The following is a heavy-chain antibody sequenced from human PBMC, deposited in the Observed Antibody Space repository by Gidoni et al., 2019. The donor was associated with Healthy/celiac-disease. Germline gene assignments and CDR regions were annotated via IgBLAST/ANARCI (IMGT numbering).Heavy chain of an antibody. V-gene: IGHV4-39*01. CDR1: VGSIRSSSYY. D-gene: IGHD6-19*01. CDR3: ARRTKYSSGWYENYYFDY. Sequence: QLQLQESGPGLVKPSETLSLTCTVSVGSIRSSSYYWGWIRQPPGKGLEWIGSIYYSGSTYYNPSLKSRVTISVDTSKNQFSLKLSSVTAADTAVYYCARRTKYSSGWYENYYFDYWGQGTLVTVSS. CDR2: IYYSGST. J-gene: IGHJ4*02.